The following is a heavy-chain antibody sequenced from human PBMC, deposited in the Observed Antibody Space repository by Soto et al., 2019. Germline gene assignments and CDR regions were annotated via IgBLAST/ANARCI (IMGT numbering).Heavy chain of an antibody. CDR1: GGSFSGYY. Sequence: SETLSLTCAVYGGSFSGYYWSWIRQPPGKGLEWIGEINHSGSTNYNPSLKSRVTISVDTSKNQFSLKLSSVTAADTAVYYCARGTGYCSGGRCYHYYYGMDVWGQGTTVTVSS. D-gene: IGHD2-15*01. V-gene: IGHV4-34*01. J-gene: IGHJ6*02. CDR3: ARGTGYCSGGRCYHYYYGMDV. CDR2: INHSGST.